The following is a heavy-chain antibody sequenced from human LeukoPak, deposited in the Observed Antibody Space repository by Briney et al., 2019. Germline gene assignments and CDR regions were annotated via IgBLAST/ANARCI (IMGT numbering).Heavy chain of an antibody. Sequence: SQTLSLTCSVSGGSISSGGYYWSWIRQHPGKGLEWIGYIYYSGTTYYNPSLKSRVTISVDTSKNQFSLKLSSVTAADTAIYYCARMDYGDYVPLGAFDIWGQGTMVTVSS. CDR3: ARMDYGDYVPLGAFDI. D-gene: IGHD4-17*01. J-gene: IGHJ3*02. CDR1: GGSISSGGYY. V-gene: IGHV4-31*03. CDR2: IYYSGTT.